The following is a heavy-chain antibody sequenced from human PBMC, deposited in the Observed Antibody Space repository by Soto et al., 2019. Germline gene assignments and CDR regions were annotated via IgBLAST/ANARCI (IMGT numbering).Heavy chain of an antibody. CDR2: IYYSGST. J-gene: IGHJ4*01. D-gene: IGHD2-15*01. Sequence: SATLSLTCTVSSTPITINHRSWIRQAPGKGLEWIGYIYYSGSTTYNPSLKSRVTMSADTSKDQFSLKLNSVTAADTAVYYYARDAGSSYDHWGPGILVSGSS. CDR1: STPITINH. V-gene: IGHV4-59*01. CDR3: ARDAGSSYDH.